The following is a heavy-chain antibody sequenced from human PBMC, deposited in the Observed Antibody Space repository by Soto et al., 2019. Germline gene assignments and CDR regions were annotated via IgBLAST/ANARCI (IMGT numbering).Heavy chain of an antibody. CDR2: ISSSGSTI. CDR1: GFTFSSYE. Sequence: GGSLRLSCAASGFTFSSYEMNWVRQAPGKGLEWVSYISSSGSTIYYADSVKGRFTISRDNAKNSLYLQMNSLRAEDTSVYSCARDPKGRGCSYGYWFDPWGHGTLVTVSS. CDR3: ARDPKGRGCSYGYWFDP. D-gene: IGHD5-18*01. J-gene: IGHJ5*02. V-gene: IGHV3-48*03.